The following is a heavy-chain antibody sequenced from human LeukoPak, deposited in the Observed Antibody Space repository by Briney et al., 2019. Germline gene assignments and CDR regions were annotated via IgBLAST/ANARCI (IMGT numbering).Heavy chain of an antibody. Sequence: SETLSLTCTVSGGSISSYYWSWIRQPPGEGLEWIGYIYYSGNTNYNPSLKSRVTISVDTSKNQFSLKLSSVTAADTAVYYCARGQGSSWEYFQHWGQGTLVTVSS. V-gene: IGHV4-59*01. CDR2: IYYSGNT. J-gene: IGHJ1*01. CDR1: GGSISSYY. D-gene: IGHD6-13*01. CDR3: ARGQGSSWEYFQH.